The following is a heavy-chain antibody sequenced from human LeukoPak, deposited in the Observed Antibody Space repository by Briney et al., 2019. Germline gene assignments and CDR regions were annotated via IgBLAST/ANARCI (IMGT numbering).Heavy chain of an antibody. CDR3: ARVFDYGDYSFDY. CDR1: GFSFSSCG. CDR2: ISYDGSNK. J-gene: IGHJ4*02. Sequence: PGGSLRLSCAASGFSFSSCGMHWVRQAPGKGLEWVAVISYDGSNKYYADSVKGRFTISRDNSKNTLYLQMNSLRAEDTAVYYCARVFDYGDYSFDYWGQGTLVTVSS. D-gene: IGHD4-17*01. V-gene: IGHV3-30*03.